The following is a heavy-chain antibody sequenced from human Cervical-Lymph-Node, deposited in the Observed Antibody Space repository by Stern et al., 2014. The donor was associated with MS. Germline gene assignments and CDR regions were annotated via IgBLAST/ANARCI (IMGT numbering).Heavy chain of an antibody. D-gene: IGHD1-26*01. V-gene: IGHV3-33*01. CDR1: GFTFSSYG. CDR3: ARDEGIGGYFDY. Sequence: VQLVESGGGVVQPGRSLRLSCAASGFTFSSYGMHWVRQAPGKGLEWVAVIWYDGSDKYYADYVKGRFTISRDNSKNTLYLQMNSLRAEDTAVYYCARDEGIGGYFDYWGQGTLVTVSS. J-gene: IGHJ4*02. CDR2: IWYDGSDK.